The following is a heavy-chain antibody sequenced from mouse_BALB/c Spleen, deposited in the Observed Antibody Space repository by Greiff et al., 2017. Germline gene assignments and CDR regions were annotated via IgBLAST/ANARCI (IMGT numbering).Heavy chain of an antibody. V-gene: IGHV5-6-5*01. D-gene: IGHD2-14*01. J-gene: IGHJ3*01. Sequence: EVQGVESGGGLVKPGGSLKLSCAASGFTFSSYAMSWVRQTPEKRLEWVASISSGGSTYYPDSVKGRFTISRDNARNILYLQMSSLRSEDTAMYYCARSLDRLAWFAYWGQGTLVTVSA. CDR1: GFTFSSYA. CDR3: ARSLDRLAWFAY. CDR2: ISSGGST.